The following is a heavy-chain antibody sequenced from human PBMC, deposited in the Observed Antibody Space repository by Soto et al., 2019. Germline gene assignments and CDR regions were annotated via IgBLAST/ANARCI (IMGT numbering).Heavy chain of an antibody. J-gene: IGHJ4*02. V-gene: IGHV4-4*02. D-gene: IGHD6-25*01. CDR2: IFHSGGT. CDR1: GGAIRSPDW. CDR3: CSAPVGLDTISFCDY. Sequence: SETLSLTCGVSGGAIRSPDWWTWVRQPPGTGLEWIGEIFHSGGTNYNPSLVSRVTISVDKSKNQLSLTLTSVTAADTAVYFCCSAPVGLDTISFCDYWGQGKLVTVSS.